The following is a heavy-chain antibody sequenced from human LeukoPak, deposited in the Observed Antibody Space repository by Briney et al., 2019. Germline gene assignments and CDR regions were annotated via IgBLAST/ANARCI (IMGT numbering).Heavy chain of an antibody. CDR2: ISGSGGST. V-gene: IGHV3-23*01. D-gene: IGHD3/OR15-3a*01. CDR3: AKGTGFHAAPIDY. J-gene: IGHJ4*02. Sequence: PGGSLRLSCAASGFTVSSNYMSWVRQAPGKGLEWVSIISGSGGSTYYADSVKGRFTISRENSKNMLFLQMDSLRVEDTAVYFCAKGTGFHAAPIDYRGQGTLVTVSS. CDR1: GFTVSSNY.